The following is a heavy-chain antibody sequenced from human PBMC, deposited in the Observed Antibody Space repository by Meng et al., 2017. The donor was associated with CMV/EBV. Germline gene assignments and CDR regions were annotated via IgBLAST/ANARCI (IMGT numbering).Heavy chain of an antibody. D-gene: IGHD6-25*01. CDR3: AKDSSAGSTFDY. Sequence: ASVKVSCKASGYTFTSYGISWVRQAPGQGLEWMGWISAYNGNTNYAQKLQGRVTMTTDTSTSTAYMELRSLRSDDTAVYYCAKDSSAGSTFDYWGQGTLVTVSS. CDR1: GYTFTSYG. J-gene: IGHJ4*02. CDR2: ISAYNGNT. V-gene: IGHV1-18*01.